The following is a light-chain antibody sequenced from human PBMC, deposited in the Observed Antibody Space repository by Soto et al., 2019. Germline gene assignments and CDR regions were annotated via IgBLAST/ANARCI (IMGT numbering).Light chain of an antibody. Sequence: DIVMTQSPLSLPVTPGEPASISCRSSQSLLHSNGYNYLDWYLQKPGQSPQLLIYLGSNRASGVPDRFSGSGSSTDFTLKISRVEAEDVGVYYCMQALQIPNTFGQGTKLEIK. V-gene: IGKV2-28*01. CDR1: QSLLHSNGYNY. CDR3: MQALQIPNT. J-gene: IGKJ2*01. CDR2: LGS.